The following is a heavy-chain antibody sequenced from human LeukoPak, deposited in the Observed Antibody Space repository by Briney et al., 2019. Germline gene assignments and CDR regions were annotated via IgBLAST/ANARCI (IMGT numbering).Heavy chain of an antibody. CDR2: ISYDGSNK. V-gene: IGHV3-30-3*01. J-gene: IGHJ6*02. D-gene: IGHD3-3*01. Sequence: GGSLRLSCAASGFTFSSYAMHWVRQAPGKGLEWVADISYDGSNKYYADSVKGRFTISRDNSKNTLYLQMNSLRAEDTAVYYCARERGTIFGVVITNYYYYGMDVWGQGTTVTVSS. CDR3: ARERGTIFGVVITNYYYYGMDV. CDR1: GFTFSSYA.